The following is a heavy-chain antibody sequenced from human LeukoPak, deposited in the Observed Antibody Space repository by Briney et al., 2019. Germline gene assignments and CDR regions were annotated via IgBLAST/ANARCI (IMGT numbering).Heavy chain of an antibody. V-gene: IGHV4-59*01. CDR1: GGSISSYY. CDR2: IYYSGST. CDR3: ARVGRLRYFDWLSYYFDY. J-gene: IGHJ4*02. Sequence: SETLSLTWTVSGGSISSYYWSWIRQPPGKGLEWIGYIYYSGSTNYNPSLKSRVTISVDTSKNQFSLKLSSVTAADTAVYYCARVGRLRYFDWLSYYFDYWGQGTLVTVSS. D-gene: IGHD3-9*01.